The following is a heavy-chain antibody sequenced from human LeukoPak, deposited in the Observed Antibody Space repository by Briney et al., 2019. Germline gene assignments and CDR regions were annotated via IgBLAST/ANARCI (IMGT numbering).Heavy chain of an antibody. V-gene: IGHV1-69*13. Sequence: SVKVSCKASGGTFNSYAISWVRQAPGQGLEWMGGIIPIFGTANYAQKFQGRVTITADESTSTAYMELSSLRSEDTAVYYCAREVYSYGPAYYFDYWGQGTLVTVSS. CDR1: GGTFNSYA. J-gene: IGHJ4*02. CDR2: IIPIFGTA. D-gene: IGHD5-18*01. CDR3: AREVYSYGPAYYFDY.